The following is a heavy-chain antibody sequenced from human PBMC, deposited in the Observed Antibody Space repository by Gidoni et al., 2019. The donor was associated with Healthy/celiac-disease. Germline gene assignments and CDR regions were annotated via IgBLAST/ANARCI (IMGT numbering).Heavy chain of an antibody. CDR2: INHSGST. V-gene: IGHV4-34*01. CDR1: GGSFSGYY. Sequence: QVQLQQWGAGLLKPSETLSLTCAVYGGSFSGYYWSWIRQPPGKGLEWIGEINHSGSTNYNPPLKSRVTISVDTSKNQFSLKLSSVTAADTAVYYCARDSSSWYAEGFDYWGQGTLVTVSS. J-gene: IGHJ4*02. D-gene: IGHD6-13*01. CDR3: ARDSSSWYAEGFDY.